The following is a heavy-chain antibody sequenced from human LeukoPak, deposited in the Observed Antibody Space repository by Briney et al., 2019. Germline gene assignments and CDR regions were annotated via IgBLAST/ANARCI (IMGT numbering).Heavy chain of an antibody. CDR2: IYHSGST. J-gene: IGHJ6*03. CDR3: ARGTMVRGVIISYYYYYMDV. V-gene: IGHV4-38-2*02. CDR1: GYSISSGYY. D-gene: IGHD3-10*01. Sequence: SETLSLTCTVSGYSISSGYYWGWIRQPPGKGLEWIGSIYHSGSTYYNPSLKSRVTISVDTSKNQFSLKLSSVTAADTAVYYCARGTMVRGVIISYYYYYMDVWGKGTTVTVSS.